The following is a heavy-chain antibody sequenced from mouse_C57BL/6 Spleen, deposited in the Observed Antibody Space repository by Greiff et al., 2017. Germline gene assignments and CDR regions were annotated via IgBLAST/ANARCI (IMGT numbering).Heavy chain of an antibody. J-gene: IGHJ4*01. D-gene: IGHD2-2*01. CDR1: GFTFSDYG. Sequence: EVQWVESGGGLVKPGGSLKLSCAASGFTFSDYGMHWVRQAPEKGLEWVAYISSGSSTIYYADTVKGRFTISRDNAKNTLFLQMTSLRSEDTAMYYCAREGLEYYYAMDYWGQGTSVTVSS. CDR3: AREGLEYYYAMDY. V-gene: IGHV5-17*01. CDR2: ISSGSSTI.